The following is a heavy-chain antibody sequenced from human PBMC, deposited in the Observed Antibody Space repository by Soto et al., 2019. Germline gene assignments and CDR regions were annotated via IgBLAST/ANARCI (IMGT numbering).Heavy chain of an antibody. D-gene: IGHD2-2*01. V-gene: IGHV5-10-1*01. Sequence: PGESLKISCKGSGYSFTSYWISWVRQMPGKGLEWMGRIDPSDSYTNYSPSFQGHVTISADKSISTAYLQWSSLKASDTAMYYCASYPTPGYCSSTSCFGGVNYGMDVWGQGTTVTVSS. CDR3: ASYPTPGYCSSTSCFGGVNYGMDV. CDR2: IDPSDSYT. J-gene: IGHJ6*02. CDR1: GYSFTSYW.